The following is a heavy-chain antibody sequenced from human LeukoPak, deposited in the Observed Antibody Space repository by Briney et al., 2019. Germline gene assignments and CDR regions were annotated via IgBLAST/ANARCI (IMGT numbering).Heavy chain of an antibody. CDR2: INPNSGAT. CDR3: ARGISSSWYHAGYHY. D-gene: IGHD6-13*01. CDR1: GYTFTNYY. Sequence: ASVKVSCKASGYTFTNYYMHWVRQAPGQGLEWMGWINPNSGATNYARKFQGRVTMTRDTSNSTAYMELSRLKSDDTAVYYCARGISSSWYHAGYHYWGQGTLVTVSS. V-gene: IGHV1-2*02. J-gene: IGHJ4*02.